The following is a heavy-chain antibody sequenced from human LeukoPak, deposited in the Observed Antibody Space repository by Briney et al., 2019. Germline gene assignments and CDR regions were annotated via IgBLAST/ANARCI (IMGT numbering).Heavy chain of an antibody. CDR1: GGSFSGYY. CDR3: ARGYYYGSGDN. D-gene: IGHD3-10*01. CDR2: INHSGST. J-gene: IGHJ4*02. Sequence: SETPSLTCAVYGGSFSGYYWSWIRQPPGKGLEWIGEINHSGSTNYNPSLKSRVTISVDTSKNQFSLKLSSVTAADTAVYYCARGYYYGSGDNWGQGTLVTVSS. V-gene: IGHV4-34*01.